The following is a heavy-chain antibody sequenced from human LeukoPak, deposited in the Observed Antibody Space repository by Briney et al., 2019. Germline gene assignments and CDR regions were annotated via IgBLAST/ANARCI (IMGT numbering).Heavy chain of an antibody. D-gene: IGHD1-26*01. Sequence: SETLSLTCTVSGGSISSSSYYWGWIRQPPGKGLEWIGSIYYSGSTYYNPSLKSRVTISVDTSKNQFSLKLSSVTAADTAVYFCARWDEGMDVWGQGTTVTVSS. CDR2: IYYSGST. J-gene: IGHJ6*02. CDR1: GGSISSSSYY. CDR3: ARWDEGMDV. V-gene: IGHV4-39*01.